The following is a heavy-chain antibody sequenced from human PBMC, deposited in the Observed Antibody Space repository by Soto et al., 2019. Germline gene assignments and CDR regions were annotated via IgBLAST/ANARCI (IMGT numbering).Heavy chain of an antibody. J-gene: IGHJ6*02. Sequence: PSEALSLTCAVYGGSFSGYYWSWIRQPPGKGLEWIGEINHSGSTNYNPSLKSRVTISVDTSKNQFSLKLSSVTAADTAVYYCARGRVEYYDFWSGSNYYYYYGMDVWGQGTTVTVS. CDR1: GGSFSGYY. D-gene: IGHD3-3*01. V-gene: IGHV4-34*01. CDR3: ARGRVEYYDFWSGSNYYYYYGMDV. CDR2: INHSGST.